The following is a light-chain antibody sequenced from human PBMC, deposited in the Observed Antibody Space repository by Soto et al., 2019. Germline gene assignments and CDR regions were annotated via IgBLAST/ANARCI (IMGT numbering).Light chain of an antibody. CDR3: QQRSNWPT. CDR1: QSVSSY. CDR2: DAS. V-gene: IGKV3-11*01. Sequence: EIVLTQSPATLSLSPGERATLSCRASQSVSSYLAWYQQKPGQAPRLLIYDASNRATGIPARFSGSGSGTDCTLTISSREREDFAVYYCQQRSNWPTFGGGTKVEIK. J-gene: IGKJ4*01.